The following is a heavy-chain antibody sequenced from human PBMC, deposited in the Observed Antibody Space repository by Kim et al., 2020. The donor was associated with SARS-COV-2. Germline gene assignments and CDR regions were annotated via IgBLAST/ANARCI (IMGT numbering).Heavy chain of an antibody. J-gene: IGHJ4*02. CDR2: ITGSSSFV. Sequence: GGSLRLSCAASGFAFSNYMMNWVRQAPGKALEWVSCITGSSSFVYYADSVKGRFTISRDNAKNSLYLQMNSLSAEDTAVYYCARDLVCSGESCQWGQGTPVTVSS. CDR1: GFAFSNYM. CDR3: ARDLVCSGESCQ. D-gene: IGHD2-15*01. V-gene: IGHV3-21*01.